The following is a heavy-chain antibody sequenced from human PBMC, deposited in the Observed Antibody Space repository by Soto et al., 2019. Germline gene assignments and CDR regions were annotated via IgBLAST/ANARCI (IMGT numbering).Heavy chain of an antibody. V-gene: IGHV3-48*02. D-gene: IGHD3-22*01. CDR3: ASRYYYDSSGYYYPYYY. Sequence: VESLRLSCAASGFTFSNYNMNWVRQAPGKGLEWVSSISSSSSTIYYADSVKGRFTISRDNAKNSLYLQMNSLRDEDTAVYYCASRYYYDSSGYYYPYYYWGQGTLVTVSS. J-gene: IGHJ4*02. CDR2: ISSSSSTI. CDR1: GFTFSNYN.